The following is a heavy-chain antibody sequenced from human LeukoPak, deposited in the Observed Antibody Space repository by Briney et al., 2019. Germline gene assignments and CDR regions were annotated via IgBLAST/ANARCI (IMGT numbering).Heavy chain of an antibody. CDR1: GYSISSGYY. CDR2: IYHSGST. D-gene: IGHD2-2*01. J-gene: IGHJ4*02. Sequence: PSETLSLTCTVSGYSISSGYYWGWIRQPPGKGLEWIGSIYHSGSTYYNPSLKSRVTISVDTSKNQFSLKLSSVTAADTAVYYCASSHRGLYCSSTSCRDDYWGQGTLVTVSS. CDR3: ASSHRGLYCSSTSCRDDY. V-gene: IGHV4-38-2*02.